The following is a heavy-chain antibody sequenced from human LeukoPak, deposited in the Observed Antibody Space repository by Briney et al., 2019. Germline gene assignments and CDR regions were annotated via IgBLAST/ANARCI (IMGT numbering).Heavy chain of an antibody. Sequence: ASVKVSCKASGYNFIDYYIHWVRQAPGQGLEWMGCINSNSGGTKYAQKFQGRVTMTSDTSITTAYMELNRLTSDDTAVYYCARDPKNYYDNRFDYYHMNVWGEGTTVTVSS. CDR3: ARDPKNYYDNRFDYYHMNV. V-gene: IGHV1-2*02. J-gene: IGHJ6*03. CDR1: GYNFIDYY. D-gene: IGHD3-22*01. CDR2: INSNSGGT.